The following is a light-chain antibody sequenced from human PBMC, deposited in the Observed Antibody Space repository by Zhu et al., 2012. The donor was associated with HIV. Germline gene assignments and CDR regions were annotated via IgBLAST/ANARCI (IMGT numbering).Light chain of an antibody. Sequence: EIVLTQSPATLSLSPGESATLSCRASQSVSSNLAWYQQKPGQAPRLLIYNASNRATGIPARFSGSGSRTDFTLTISSLEPEDFAVYYCQQSSNWPPGLTFGGGTKVEIK. CDR3: QQSSNWPPGLT. CDR1: QSVSSN. CDR2: NAS. J-gene: IGKJ4*01. V-gene: IGKV3-11*01.